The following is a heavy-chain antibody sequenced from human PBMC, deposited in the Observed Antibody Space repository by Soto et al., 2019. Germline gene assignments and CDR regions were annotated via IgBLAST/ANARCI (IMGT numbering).Heavy chain of an antibody. CDR3: AAVGDLEYYYDSSGFNFDY. Sequence: SVKVSCKASGFTFTSSAVQWVRQARGQRLEWIGWIVVGSGNTNYAQKFQERVTITRDMSTSTAYMELSSLRSEDTAVYYCAAVGDLEYYYDSSGFNFDYWGQGTLVTVSS. CDR1: GFTFTSSA. CDR2: IVVGSGNT. J-gene: IGHJ4*02. D-gene: IGHD3-22*01. V-gene: IGHV1-58*01.